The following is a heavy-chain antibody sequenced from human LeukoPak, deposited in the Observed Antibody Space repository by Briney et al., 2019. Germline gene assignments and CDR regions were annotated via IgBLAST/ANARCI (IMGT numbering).Heavy chain of an antibody. CDR3: ARDYGIVVVPAAPIPLPSDY. J-gene: IGHJ4*02. CDR2: IKQDGGEK. Sequence: QSGGSLRLSCAASGFPFSNYWMSWVRQAPGKGLEWVANIKQDGGEKFYVDSVKGRFTISRDNAKNSLYLQMNSLRAEDTAVYYCARDYGIVVVPAAPIPLPSDYWGQGTLVTVSS. V-gene: IGHV3-7*01. D-gene: IGHD2-2*01. CDR1: GFPFSNYW.